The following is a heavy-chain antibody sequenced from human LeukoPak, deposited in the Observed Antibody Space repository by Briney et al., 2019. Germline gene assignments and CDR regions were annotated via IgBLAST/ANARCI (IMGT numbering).Heavy chain of an antibody. V-gene: IGHV3-30*02. CDR2: IRHDGSNK. CDR1: GFTFSSYG. CDR3: AKGPSGRSAKYYYYYYMDV. D-gene: IGHD1-26*01. Sequence: GGSLRLSCAASGFTFSSYGMHWVRQAPGKGLEWVAFIRHDGSNKYYADSVKGRFTISRDNSKNTLYLQMNSLRAEDTAVYYCAKGPSGRSAKYYYYYYMDVWGKGTTVTVSS. J-gene: IGHJ6*03.